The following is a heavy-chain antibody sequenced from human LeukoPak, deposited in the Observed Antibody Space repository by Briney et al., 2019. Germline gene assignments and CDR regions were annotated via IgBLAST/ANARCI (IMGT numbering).Heavy chain of an antibody. V-gene: IGHV4-59*01. CDR2: IYYSGST. D-gene: IGHD1-26*01. CDR3: ARGLDWVGAHYYYYYYMDV. Sequence: SETLSLTCTVSGVSISSYYWSWIRQPPGKGLEWIGYIYYSGSTNCNPSLKSRVTISVDTSKNQFSLKLSSVTAAGTAVYYCARGLDWVGAHYYYYYYMDVWGKGTTVTVSS. CDR1: GVSISSYY. J-gene: IGHJ6*03.